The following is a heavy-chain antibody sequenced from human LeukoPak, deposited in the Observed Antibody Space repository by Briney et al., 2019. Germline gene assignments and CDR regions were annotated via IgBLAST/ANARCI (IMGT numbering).Heavy chain of an antibody. CDR2: INLDGSVR. D-gene: IGHD6-13*01. J-gene: IGHJ4*02. CDR1: GFTFSGHS. V-gene: IGHV3-7*01. CDR3: GRVIAGAIDY. Sequence: PGGSLRLSCAASGFTFSGHSMTWVRQAPGKGLEWVANINLDGSVRFYVDFVKGRFTISRDNADNSMYLQMNSLRAEDTAVYYCGRVIAGAIDYWGQGTLVTVSS.